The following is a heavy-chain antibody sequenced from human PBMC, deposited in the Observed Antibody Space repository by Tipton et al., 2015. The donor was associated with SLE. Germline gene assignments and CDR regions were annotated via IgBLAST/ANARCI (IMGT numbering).Heavy chain of an antibody. V-gene: IGHV3-23*01. J-gene: IGHJ4*02. D-gene: IGHD2-8*01. Sequence: SLKLSCAASGFNFNFYAMSWVRHAPGKGLQWVSSISGRGGGDYADSVKGRFTISRDNSKSILYLEMNSLRAEDTAVYYCAKYPRYCTNGICDYFDYWGQGTLVTVSS. CDR1: GFNFNFYA. CDR3: AKYPRYCTNGICDYFDY. CDR2: ISGRGGG.